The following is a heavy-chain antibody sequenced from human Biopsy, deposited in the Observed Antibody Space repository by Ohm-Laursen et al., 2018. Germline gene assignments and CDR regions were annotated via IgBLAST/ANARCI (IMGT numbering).Heavy chain of an antibody. CDR2: INCKTGAP. J-gene: IGHJ4*02. D-gene: IGHD2-8*01. Sequence: ASVKVSCKVSSYTFTDYNIHWMRQAPGQGLEWLGYINCKTGAPNYAQKLQGTVTMTRDTSISTAYLALGSLRSADTAIYYCARDPLNGHKHFDYWGQGSLVTVSS. V-gene: IGHV1-2*02. CDR1: SYTFTDYN. CDR3: ARDPLNGHKHFDY.